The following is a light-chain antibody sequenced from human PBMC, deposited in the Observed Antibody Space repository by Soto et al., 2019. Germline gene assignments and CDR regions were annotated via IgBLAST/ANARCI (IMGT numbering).Light chain of an antibody. CDR3: QMCYSTLLGT. CDR2: AAS. Sequence: DIRMTQSPYSLSESVEDRVTITCRASQSINNYLNWYQQKPGRAPKLLIYAASSLQSGVPSRFSCSGSGTDFSLTISNLQTEDFATYYCQMCYSTLLGTFGQGTKVEFK. V-gene: IGKV1-39*01. CDR1: QSINNY. J-gene: IGKJ1*01.